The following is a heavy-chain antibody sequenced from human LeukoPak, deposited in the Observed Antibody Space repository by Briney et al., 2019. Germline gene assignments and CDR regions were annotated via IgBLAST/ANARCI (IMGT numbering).Heavy chain of an antibody. CDR1: GGSISNYY. CDR3: ARGPNYYNSFDS. V-gene: IGHV4-59*01. J-gene: IGHJ4*02. Sequence: SETLSLTCTVSGGSISNYYWSWIRQPPGKGLESIGYIYYSGTTYYNPSLKSRVTISLDMSKNHFSLKLSSVTAADTAVYYCARGPNYYNSFDSWGQGTLVTVSS. CDR2: IYYSGTT. D-gene: IGHD3-10*01.